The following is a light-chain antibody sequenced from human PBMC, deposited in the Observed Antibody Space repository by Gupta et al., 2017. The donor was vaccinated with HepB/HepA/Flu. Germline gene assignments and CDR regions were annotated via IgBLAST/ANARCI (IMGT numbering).Light chain of an antibody. J-gene: IGKJ5*01. CDR1: QSVTSK. CDR3: QQYNAWPLT. Sequence: EISITHSPPTLSVPPGERATLSCRASQSVTSKLAWYQQKPGQAPRLLIYGASARATGIPARFSGSGSGTEFTLTISSLQSEDFAVYHCQQYNAWPLTFGQGTRLEIK. V-gene: IGKV3-15*01. CDR2: GAS.